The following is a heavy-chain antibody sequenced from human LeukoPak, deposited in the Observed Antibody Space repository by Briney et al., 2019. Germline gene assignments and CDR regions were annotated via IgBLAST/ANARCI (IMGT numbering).Heavy chain of an antibody. CDR1: GGSISSYY. CDR3: ARAASSNWLDP. D-gene: IGHD6-13*01. J-gene: IGHJ5*02. V-gene: IGHV4-59*01. Sequence: PSETLSLTCTVSGGSISSYYWSWIRQPPGKGLEWIGYIYYSGSTNYNPSLKSRVTISVDTSKNQFSLKLSSVTAADTAVYYCARAASSNWLDPWGQGTLVTVSS. CDR2: IYYSGST.